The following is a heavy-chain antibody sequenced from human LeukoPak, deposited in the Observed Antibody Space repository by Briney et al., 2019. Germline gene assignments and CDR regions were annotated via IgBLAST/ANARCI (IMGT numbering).Heavy chain of an antibody. CDR3: TTDHSWNDLDY. CDR2: IKSKTDGGTT. D-gene: IGHD1-20*01. J-gene: IGHJ4*02. V-gene: IGHV3-15*01. Sequence: GGSLRLSCAASGFTFSNAWMSWVRQAPGKGLEWVGCIKSKTDGGTTDYAAPVKGRFTISRDDSKNTLYLQMNSLKTEDTAVYYCTTDHSWNDLDYWGQGTLVTVSS. CDR1: GFTFSNAW.